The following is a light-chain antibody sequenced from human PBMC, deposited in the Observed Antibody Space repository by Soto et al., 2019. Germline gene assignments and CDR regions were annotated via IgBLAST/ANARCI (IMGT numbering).Light chain of an antibody. J-gene: IGKJ5*01. CDR2: AAS. CDR3: QQSYSTLPIT. CDR1: QSISSY. V-gene: IGKV1-39*01. Sequence: DIQMTQSPSSLSASVGDRVTITCRAGQSISSYLNWYQQKPGKAPKLLIYAASSLQSGVPSRFSGSGSGTDFTLTISSLQPEDFATYYCQQSYSTLPITFGQGTRLEIK.